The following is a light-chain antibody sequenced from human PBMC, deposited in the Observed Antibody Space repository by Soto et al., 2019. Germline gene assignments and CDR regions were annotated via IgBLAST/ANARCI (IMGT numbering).Light chain of an antibody. Sequence: EIVLTQSPGTLSLSPGERATLYCRASQSVSSNHLAWYQQKPGQAPRLLIYGGSSRATGIPVRFSGSGSETDFTLTITRLEPEDFAVYYCQQYSSSRTFGQGTKGDIK. J-gene: IGKJ1*01. CDR1: QSVSSNH. V-gene: IGKV3-20*01. CDR3: QQYSSSRT. CDR2: GGS.